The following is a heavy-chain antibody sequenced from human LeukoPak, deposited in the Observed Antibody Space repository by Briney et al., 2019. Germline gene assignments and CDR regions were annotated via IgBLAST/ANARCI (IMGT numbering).Heavy chain of an antibody. D-gene: IGHD6-13*01. Sequence: GGSLRLSCAASGFTFSSYWMSWVRQAPGKGLEWVANIKQDGSEKYYVDSVKGRFTISRDNAKNSLYLQMNSLRAEDTAVYYCARAHHPTTSSSFFYYYYYYMDVWGKGTTVTISS. CDR2: IKQDGSEK. CDR1: GFTFSSYW. CDR3: ARAHHPTTSSSFFYYYYYYMDV. J-gene: IGHJ6*03. V-gene: IGHV3-7*01.